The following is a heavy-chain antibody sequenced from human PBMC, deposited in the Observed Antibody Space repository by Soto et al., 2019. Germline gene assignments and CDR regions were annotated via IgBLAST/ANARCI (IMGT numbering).Heavy chain of an antibody. CDR3: AREGRAGTTGGLDY. CDR2: IIPIFGTA. Sequence: QVQLVQSGAEVKKPGSSVKVSCKASGGTFSSYAISWVRQAPGQGLEWMGGIIPIFGTANYAQKFQGRVTXXAXEXXSTASMELSSLRSEDTAVYYCAREGRAGTTGGLDYWGQGTLVTVSS. J-gene: IGHJ4*02. V-gene: IGHV1-69*12. CDR1: GGTFSSYA. D-gene: IGHD1-1*01.